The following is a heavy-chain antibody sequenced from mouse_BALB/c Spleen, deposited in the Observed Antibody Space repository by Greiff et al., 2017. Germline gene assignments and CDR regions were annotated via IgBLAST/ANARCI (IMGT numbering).Heavy chain of an antibody. CDR3: ARVYYGDWFAY. CDR2: IWAGGST. D-gene: IGHD2-13*01. CDR1: GFSLTSYG. V-gene: IGHV2-9*02. J-gene: IGHJ3*01. Sequence: VQLVESGPGLVAPSQSLSITCTVSGFSLTSYGVHWVRQPSGKGLEWLGVIWAGGSTNYNSALMSRLSISKDNSKSQVFLKMNSLQTDDTAMYYCARVYYGDWFAYWGQGTLVTVSA.